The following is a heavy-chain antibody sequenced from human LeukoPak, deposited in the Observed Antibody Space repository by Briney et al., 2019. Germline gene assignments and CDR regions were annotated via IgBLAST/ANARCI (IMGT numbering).Heavy chain of an antibody. CDR1: GGTFNRYA. J-gene: IGHJ5*02. CDR3: ARGGGDGYILDWFDP. Sequence: SVKVSCKASGGTFNRYAISWERQAPGQGLEWMGGIIPIFGTANYAQKFQGRVTITTDESTSTAYMELSSLRSEDTAVYYCARGGGDGYILDWFDPWGQGTLVTVSS. CDR2: IIPIFGTA. D-gene: IGHD5-24*01. V-gene: IGHV1-69*05.